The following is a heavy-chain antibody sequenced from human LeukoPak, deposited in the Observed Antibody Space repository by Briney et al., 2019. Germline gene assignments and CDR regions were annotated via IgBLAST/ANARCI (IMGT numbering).Heavy chain of an antibody. CDR1: GFTFSSYS. CDR3: ARDGYDFWSGYNAFDI. J-gene: IGHJ3*02. Sequence: PGGSLRLSCAASGFTFSSYSMNWVRQAPGKGLEWVSSINTYYADSVKGRFTISRDNAKNSLYLQMNSLRAEDTAVYYCARDGYDFWSGYNAFDIWGQGTMVTVSS. V-gene: IGHV3-21*01. CDR2: INT. D-gene: IGHD3-3*01.